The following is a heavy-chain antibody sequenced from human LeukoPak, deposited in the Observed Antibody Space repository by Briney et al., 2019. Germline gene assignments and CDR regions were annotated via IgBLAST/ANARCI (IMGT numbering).Heavy chain of an antibody. J-gene: IGHJ5*02. V-gene: IGHV1-2*02. CDR1: GYTFTGYY. CDR3: ARAFGVVNWFDP. D-gene: IGHD3-3*01. Sequence: ASVKVSCKASGYTFTGYYMHWVRQAPGQGLEWMGWINPNSGGTNYAQKFQGRVTMTRDTSISTAYMELSRLRSDDMAVYYCARAFGVVNWFDPWGQGTLVTVSS. CDR2: INPNSGGT.